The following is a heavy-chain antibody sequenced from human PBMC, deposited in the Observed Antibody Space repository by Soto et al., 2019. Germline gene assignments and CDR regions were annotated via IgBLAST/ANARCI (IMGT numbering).Heavy chain of an antibody. V-gene: IGHV1-18*04. CDR1: GYTFTSYG. Sequence: APVKVSCKASGYTFTSYGSSWVRQAPGEGLECMGWISASNGNTNYAQKLQGRVTMTTDTSTSTAYMELRSLRSDDTAVYYCARGPYSWSWCGRRFSLASDYGARGTLVTVSS. CDR2: ISASNGNT. D-gene: IGHD6-13*01. J-gene: IGHJ4*02. CDR3: ARGPYSWSWCGRRFSLASDY.